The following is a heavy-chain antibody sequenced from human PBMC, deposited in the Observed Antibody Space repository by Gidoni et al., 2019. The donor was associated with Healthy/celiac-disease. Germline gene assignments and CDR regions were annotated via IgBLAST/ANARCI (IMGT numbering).Heavy chain of an antibody. D-gene: IGHD3-3*01. CDR3: TTDHIITIFGVVIKGTDY. CDR2: IKSKTDGVTT. Sequence: EVQLVEVGGGLVKPGGSRRRSGAASGLPFSNAWKSGVRQAPGKGLEWVGRIKSKTDGVTTDYAAPVKGRFTISRDDSKNTLYLQMNSLKTEDTAVYYCTTDHIITIFGVVIKGTDYWGQGTLVTVSS. V-gene: IGHV3-15*01. CDR1: GLPFSNAW. J-gene: IGHJ4*02.